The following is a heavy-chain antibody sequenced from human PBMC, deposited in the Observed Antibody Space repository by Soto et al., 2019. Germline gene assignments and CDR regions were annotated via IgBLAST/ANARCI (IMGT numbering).Heavy chain of an antibody. CDR1: GYTFTSYG. D-gene: IGHD2-15*01. CDR3: AIVSWVVAVARRGNFDY. Sequence: EASVKVSCKASGYTFTSYGISWVRQAPGQGLEWMGWISAYNGNTNYAQKLQGRVTMTTDTSTSTAYMELRSLRSDDTAVYYCAIVSWVVAVARRGNFDYWGQGTLVTVSS. CDR2: ISAYNGNT. J-gene: IGHJ4*02. V-gene: IGHV1-18*01.